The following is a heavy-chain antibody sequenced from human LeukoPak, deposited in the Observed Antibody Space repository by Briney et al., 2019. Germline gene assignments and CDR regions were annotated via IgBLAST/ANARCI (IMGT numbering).Heavy chain of an antibody. CDR2: IIPIFGTA. V-gene: IGHV1-69*13. J-gene: IGHJ4*02. CDR1: GGTFTSYA. Sequence: SVKDSCKASGGTFTSYAISWVRQAPGHGLEWMGGIIPIFGTANYAQKFQGRVTITADESTSTAYMELSSLRSEDTAVYYCARAPEIGGFDYWGQGTLVTVSS. CDR3: ARAPEIGGFDY. D-gene: IGHD3-10*01.